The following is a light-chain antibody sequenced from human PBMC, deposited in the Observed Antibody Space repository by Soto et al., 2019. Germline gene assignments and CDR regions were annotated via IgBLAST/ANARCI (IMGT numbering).Light chain of an antibody. Sequence: QSALTQPPSASGSPGQSVTIPCTGTSSDVGGYNSVSWYQQHPGKVPKRMIYEVSKRPSGVPDRFSGSKSGHTASLTVSGLQAEDEADYYCSSYAGSNNLVFGGGTKLTVL. CDR2: EVS. J-gene: IGLJ2*01. CDR3: SSYAGSNNLV. CDR1: SSDVGGYNS. V-gene: IGLV2-8*01.